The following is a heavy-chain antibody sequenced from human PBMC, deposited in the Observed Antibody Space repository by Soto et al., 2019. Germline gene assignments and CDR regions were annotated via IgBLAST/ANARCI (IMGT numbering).Heavy chain of an antibody. D-gene: IGHD1-1*01. Sequence: EVQLVESGGGLVKPGGSLRLSCAASGFIFSSYSMNWVRQAPGKGLEWVSCISSSGSHAYYADSVKGRFTISRDNAKESLYLHMNSLRAEDTAVYYCARDRDEYNPVDYWGQGTLVNVSS. CDR1: GFIFSSYS. CDR3: ARDRDEYNPVDY. J-gene: IGHJ4*02. V-gene: IGHV3-21*01. CDR2: ISSSGSHA.